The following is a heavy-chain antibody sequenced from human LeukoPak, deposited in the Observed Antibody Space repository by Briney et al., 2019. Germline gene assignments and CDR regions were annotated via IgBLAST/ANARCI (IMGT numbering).Heavy chain of an antibody. V-gene: IGHV3-23*01. CDR3: ARDRYSSGWEYYFDY. CDR2: ISGNAGST. J-gene: IGHJ4*02. Sequence: GGSLRLSCTASGFTLSSYAMSWVRQAPGKGLEWVSLISGNAGSTYYADSVKGRFTISRDNSKNTLYLQMNSLRAEDTAVYYCARDRYSSGWEYYFDYWGQGTLVTVSS. D-gene: IGHD6-19*01. CDR1: GFTLSSYA.